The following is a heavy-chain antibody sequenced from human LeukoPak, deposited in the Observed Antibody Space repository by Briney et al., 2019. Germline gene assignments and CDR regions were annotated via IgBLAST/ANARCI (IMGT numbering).Heavy chain of an antibody. J-gene: IGHJ4*02. CDR1: GFTFSSYA. D-gene: IGHD3-9*01. CDR3: AKDRNTIFSMIPYDRYFDY. Sequence: PGGSLRLSCAASGFTFSSYAMSWVRQAPGKGLEWVSAISGSGGSTYYADSVKGRFTISRDNSKNTLYLQMNSLRAEDTAVYYCAKDRNTIFSMIPYDRYFDYWGQGTLVTVSS. V-gene: IGHV3-23*01. CDR2: ISGSGGST.